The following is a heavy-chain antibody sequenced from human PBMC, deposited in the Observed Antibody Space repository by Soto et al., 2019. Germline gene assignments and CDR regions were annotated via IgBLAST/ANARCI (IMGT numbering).Heavy chain of an antibody. V-gene: IGHV3-23*01. Sequence: GGSLRLSCAASGFTFSSYAMSWVRQAPGKGLEWVSAISGSGGSTYYADSVKGRFTISRDNSKNTLYLQMNSLRAEDTAVYYCVKDGKADVRQSDGMDVWGQGTTVTVSS. D-gene: IGHD6-19*01. CDR3: VKDGKADVRQSDGMDV. CDR2: ISGSGGST. J-gene: IGHJ6*02. CDR1: GFTFSSYA.